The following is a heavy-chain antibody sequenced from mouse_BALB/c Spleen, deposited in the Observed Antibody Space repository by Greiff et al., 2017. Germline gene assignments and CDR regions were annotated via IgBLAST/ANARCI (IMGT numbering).Heavy chain of an antibody. CDR1: GYTFTDYA. V-gene: IGHV1S137*01. D-gene: IGHD4-1*01. CDR2: ISTYYGDA. J-gene: IGHJ3*01. CDR3: ARQGLGGIFAY. Sequence: VQGVESGAELVRPGVSVKISCKGSGYTFTDYAMHWVKQSHAKSLEWIGVISTYYGDASYNQKFKGKATMTVDKSSSTAYMELARLTSEDSAIYYCARQGLGGIFAYWGQGTLVTVSA.